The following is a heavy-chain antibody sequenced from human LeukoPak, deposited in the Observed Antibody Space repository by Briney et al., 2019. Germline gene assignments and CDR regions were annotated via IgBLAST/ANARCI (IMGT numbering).Heavy chain of an antibody. D-gene: IGHD3-10*01. CDR1: DDSFNGYY. J-gene: IGHJ4*02. V-gene: IGHV4-34*01. Sequence: PSETLSLTCQVCDDSFNGYYWSWIRQPPGKGLEWIGGINHSGSTNYNPSLESRVTMSIDTSNNRFSLKISSVTAADTAMYFCARGLYYSGSGRTFDSWGQGTLVTVSS. CDR2: INHSGST. CDR3: ARGLYYSGSGRTFDS.